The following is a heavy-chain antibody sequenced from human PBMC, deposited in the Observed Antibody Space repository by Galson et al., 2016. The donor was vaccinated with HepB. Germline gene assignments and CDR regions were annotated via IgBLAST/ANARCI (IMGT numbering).Heavy chain of an antibody. V-gene: IGHV3-64*01. Sequence: SLRLSCAASGFTFSAYSMQWVRQAPGKGLEYVSHINTNGGSTFYANSVRGRFTLSSDNSKNTLYLQMGGLTAEDMAVYYCAREGGHNYRYTDYWGQGTLVTVSS. CDR3: AREGGHNYRYTDY. J-gene: IGHJ4*02. D-gene: IGHD3-16*02. CDR2: INTNGGST. CDR1: GFTFSAYS.